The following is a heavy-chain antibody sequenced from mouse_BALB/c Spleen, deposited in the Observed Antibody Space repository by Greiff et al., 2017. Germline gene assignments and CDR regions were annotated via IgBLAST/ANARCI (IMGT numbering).Heavy chain of an antibody. CDR2: ISSGSSTL. CDR1: GFTFSSFG. V-gene: IGHV5-17*02. Sequence: EVKLVESGGGLVQPGGSRKLSCAASGFTFSSFGMHWVRQAPEKGLEWVAYISSGSSTLYYADTVKGRFTISRDNPKNTLFLQMTSLRSEDTAMYYCARFGRMNYFDYWGQGTTLTVSS. CDR3: ARFGRMNYFDY. J-gene: IGHJ2*01.